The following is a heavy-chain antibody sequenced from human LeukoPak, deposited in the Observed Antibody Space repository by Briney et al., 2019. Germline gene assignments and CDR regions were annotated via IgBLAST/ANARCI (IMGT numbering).Heavy chain of an antibody. J-gene: IGHJ4*02. V-gene: IGHV4-39*01. D-gene: IGHD2-2*01. Sequence: SETLSLTXTVSGGSISSSSYYWGWIRQPPGKGLEWIGSIYYSGSTHYNPSLKSRVTISVDTSKNQFSLKLSSVTAADTAVYYCARRPYCSSTSCYAGGYYFDYWGQGTLVTVSS. CDR2: IYYSGST. CDR3: ARRPYCSSTSCYAGGYYFDY. CDR1: GGSISSSSYY.